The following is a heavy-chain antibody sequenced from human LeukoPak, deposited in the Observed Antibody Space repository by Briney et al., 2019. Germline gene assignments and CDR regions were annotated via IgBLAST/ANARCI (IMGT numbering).Heavy chain of an antibody. J-gene: IGHJ6*03. V-gene: IGHV1-69*05. CDR3: ARGPRITLIRGGQWYYYMDV. Sequence: ASVKVSCKVSGGTFSSYAINWVRQAPGQGLEWMGGIIPIFGTANYAQKFQGRVTMTRDTSTSTVYMELSSLRSEDTAVYYCARGPRITLIRGGQWYYYMDVWGKGTTVTISS. CDR2: IIPIFGTA. CDR1: GGTFSSYA. D-gene: IGHD3-10*01.